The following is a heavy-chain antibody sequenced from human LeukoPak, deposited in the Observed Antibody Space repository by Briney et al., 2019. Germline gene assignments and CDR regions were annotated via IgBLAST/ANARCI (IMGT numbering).Heavy chain of an antibody. J-gene: IGHJ5*02. CDR3: ARGLRYFDWSQNWFDP. V-gene: IGHV3-33*08. D-gene: IGHD3-9*01. CDR2: TWYDGSTK. Sequence: PGRSLRLSCAASGFNFSSYGMHWVRQAPGKGLEWVAITWYDGSTKYYADSVKGRFTISRDNSKNTLYLQMNSLRAEDTAVYYCARGLRYFDWSQNWFDPWGQGTLVTVSS. CDR1: GFNFSSYG.